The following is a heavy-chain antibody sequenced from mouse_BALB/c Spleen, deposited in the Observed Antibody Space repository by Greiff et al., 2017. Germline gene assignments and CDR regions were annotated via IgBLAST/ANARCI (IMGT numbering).Heavy chain of an antibody. CDR3: NAWGLEGYALVRNY. J-gene: IGHJ2*01. CDR1: GFNIKDYY. V-gene: IGHV14-4*02. Sequence: EVKLVESGAELVRSGASVKLSCTASGFNIKDYYMHWVKQRPEQGLEWIGWIDPENGDTEYAPKFQGKATMTADTSSNTAYLQLSSLTSEDTAVYYCNAWGLEGYALVRNYWGQGTTLTVSS. D-gene: IGHD6-5*01. CDR2: IDPENGDT.